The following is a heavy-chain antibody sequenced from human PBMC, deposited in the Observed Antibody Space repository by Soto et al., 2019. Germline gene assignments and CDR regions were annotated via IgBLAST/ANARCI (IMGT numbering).Heavy chain of an antibody. CDR3: ARKIYYGSGSYYSRMDV. Sequence: ASVKVSCKASGYTFTSYGISWVRQAPGQGLEWMGWISAYNGNTNYAQKLQGRVTMTTDTSTSTAYMELRSLRSDDTAVYYCARKIYYGSGSYYSRMDVWGQGTTVTVSS. CDR2: ISAYNGNT. V-gene: IGHV1-18*01. CDR1: GYTFTSYG. D-gene: IGHD3-10*01. J-gene: IGHJ6*02.